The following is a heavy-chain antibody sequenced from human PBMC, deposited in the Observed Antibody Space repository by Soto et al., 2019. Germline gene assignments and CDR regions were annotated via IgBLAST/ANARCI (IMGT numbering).Heavy chain of an antibody. D-gene: IGHD7-27*01. Sequence: SETLSLTCAVYGGSFSGYYWSWIRQPPGKGLEWIGEINHSGSTNYNPSLKSRVTISVDTSKNQFSLKLSSVTAADTAVYYCVSLTGDHRNYWGQGTLVTVSS. J-gene: IGHJ4*02. CDR2: INHSGST. CDR1: GGSFSGYY. V-gene: IGHV4-34*01. CDR3: VSLTGDHRNY.